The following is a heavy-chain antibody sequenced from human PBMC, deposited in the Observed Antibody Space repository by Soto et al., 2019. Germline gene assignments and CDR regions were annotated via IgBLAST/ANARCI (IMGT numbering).Heavy chain of an antibody. V-gene: IGHV5-51*01. J-gene: IGHJ6*02. CDR1: GYSFTSYW. Sequence: ESLKISCKGSGYSFTSYWIGWVRQMPGKGLEWMGIIYPGDSDTRYSPSFQGQVTISADKSISTAYLQWSSLKASDTAMYYCARNGIAAAGTTYYYYGMDVWGQGTTVTVSS. D-gene: IGHD6-13*01. CDR3: ARNGIAAAGTTYYYYGMDV. CDR2: IYPGDSDT.